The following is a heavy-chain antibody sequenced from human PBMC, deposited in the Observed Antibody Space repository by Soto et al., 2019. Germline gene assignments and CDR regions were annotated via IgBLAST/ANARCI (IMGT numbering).Heavy chain of an antibody. J-gene: IGHJ1*01. Sequence: QVQLVQSGAEVKKPGASVKVSCKASGYTFTGHYMHWVRQAPGQGLEWMGWVNPDSGGTVYAQKFQGWVTITRDTSISTAYMELSSLKSDDTAVYYCARGAAGTTTLSFDYFQYWGQGTLVTVSS. V-gene: IGHV1-2*04. D-gene: IGHD6-13*01. CDR2: VNPDSGGT. CDR3: ARGAAGTTTLSFDYFQY. CDR1: GYTFTGHY.